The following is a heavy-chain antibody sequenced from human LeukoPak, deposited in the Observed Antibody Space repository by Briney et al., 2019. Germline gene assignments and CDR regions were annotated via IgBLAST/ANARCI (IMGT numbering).Heavy chain of an antibody. CDR2: ISAYNGNT. J-gene: IGHJ3*02. V-gene: IGHV1-18*01. Sequence: ASVTVSCKASGYTFTSYGISWVRQAPGQGLEWMGWISAYNGNTNYAQKLQGRVTMTTDTSTSTAYMELRSLRSDDTAVYHCARAPPSHYYDSSGYAPGDAFDIWGQGTMVTVSS. CDR3: ARAPPSHYYDSSGYAPGDAFDI. CDR1: GYTFTSYG. D-gene: IGHD3-22*01.